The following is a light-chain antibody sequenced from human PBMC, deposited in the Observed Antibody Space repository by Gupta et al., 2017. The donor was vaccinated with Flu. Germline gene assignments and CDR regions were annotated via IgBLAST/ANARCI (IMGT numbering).Light chain of an antibody. V-gene: IGKV1-12*01. J-gene: IGKJ5*01. CDR1: EGIMSW. CDR3: QQAKSFPIN. Sequence: IQMTQSPSSVSESVGDRVTITCRVSEGIMSWLAWYQQKPGKAHKLLIYAASSLQSGVPSRFSGSGSGTDFTLTISSLQPEDFETYYCQQAKSFPINFGQGKRLEIK. CDR2: AAS.